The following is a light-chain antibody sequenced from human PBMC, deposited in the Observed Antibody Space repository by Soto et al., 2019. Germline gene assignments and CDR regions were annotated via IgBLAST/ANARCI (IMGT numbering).Light chain of an antibody. CDR3: CSYAGTSTLL. J-gene: IGLJ2*01. Sequence: QSALTQPASVSGSPGQSFTISCTGTNSDVGSYNLVSWYQQHPGKAPKLMIYEVTKRPSGVSNRFSGSKSGNTASLTISGLQAEDEADYFCCSYAGTSTLLFGGGIKLTVL. CDR1: NSDVGSYNL. CDR2: EVT. V-gene: IGLV2-23*02.